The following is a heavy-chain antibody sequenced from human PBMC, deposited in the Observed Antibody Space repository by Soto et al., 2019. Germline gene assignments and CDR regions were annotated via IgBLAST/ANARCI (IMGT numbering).Heavy chain of an antibody. D-gene: IGHD3-9*01. CDR1: GYTFTRHY. J-gene: IGHJ6*04. CDR3: ARETYDILTGKVGILDV. Sequence: GAPVKVSCKASGYTFTRHYMHSVRQAPGQRLEWMGWINPNSGGTNYAQKFQGWVTMTRDTSISTAYMELSRLRSDDTAVYYCARETYDILTGKVGILDVWGKGTTVTVSS. CDR2: INPNSGGT. V-gene: IGHV1-2*04.